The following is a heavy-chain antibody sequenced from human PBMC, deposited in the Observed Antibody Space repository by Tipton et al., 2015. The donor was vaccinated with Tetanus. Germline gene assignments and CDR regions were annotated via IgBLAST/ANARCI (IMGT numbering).Heavy chain of an antibody. CDR2: IHPGDSDT. CDR1: GYSFSSYY. CDR3: ARRRSNTNLFFWFDL. Sequence: VQLVQSGAEVKKPGESLKISCEASGYSFSSYYIAWVRQMPGGGLEWIGFIHPGDSDTSYSPSFQGRVTISADTSINTAYLQWTSLTDSDTAVYYCARRRSNTNLFFWFDLWGQGSPVIVSS. J-gene: IGHJ5*02. D-gene: IGHD3-3*01. V-gene: IGHV5-51*01.